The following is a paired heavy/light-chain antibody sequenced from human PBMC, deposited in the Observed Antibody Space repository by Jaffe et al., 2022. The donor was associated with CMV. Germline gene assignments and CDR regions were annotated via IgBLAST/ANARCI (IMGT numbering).Light chain of an antibody. CDR1: QRISNS. J-gene: IGKJ4*01. V-gene: IGKV1-NL1*01. CDR2: AAT. Sequence: DIQMTQSPSSLSASIGDRVTITCRASQRISNSLAWYQQKPGKAPKLLIYAATRLQNGVPSRFSGSGSGTDYILTISSLQPEDFATYYCQQHFITPTTFGGGTKVEIK. CDR3: QQHFITPTT.
Heavy chain of an antibody. Sequence: QLELQESGPGLVKPSETLALTCSVSGGSLSSHNYYWAWIRQPPGKGLEWIGSVYYNGNSYYNPSFRSRVTISVDTSKNQFSLNLNSVTAADPAVYYCARHQGISGYYASFDYWGHGTLVTVSS. CDR1: GGSLSSHNYY. J-gene: IGHJ4*01. V-gene: IGHV4-39*01. D-gene: IGHD3-22*01. CDR2: VYYNGNS. CDR3: ARHQGISGYYASFDY.